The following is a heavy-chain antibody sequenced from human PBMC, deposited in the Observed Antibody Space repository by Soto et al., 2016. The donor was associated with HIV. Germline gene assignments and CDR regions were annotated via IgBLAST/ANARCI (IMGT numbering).Heavy chain of an antibody. J-gene: IGHJ4*02. CDR2: IIPIFGTA. CDR1: GGTFSSYA. CDR3: AFYYDSSGYYYVNDY. V-gene: IGHV1-69*01. D-gene: IGHD3-22*01. Sequence: QVQLVQSGAEVKKPGSSVKVSCKASGGTFSSYAISWVRQAPGQGLEWMGGIIPIFGTANYAQKFQGRVTITADESTSTAYMELSGLRYEDTAVYYCAFYYDSSGYYYVNDYWGQGTLVTVSS.